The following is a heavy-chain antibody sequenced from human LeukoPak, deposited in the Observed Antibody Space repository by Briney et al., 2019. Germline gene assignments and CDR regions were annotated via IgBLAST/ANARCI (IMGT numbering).Heavy chain of an antibody. Sequence: SETLSFTCTVSGGSISNYVWSWIRQPPGKGLEWIGYINDSGSTNYNPSLKSRVTISVDTSKSQFSLKLSSVTAADTAVYYCARGRSYYDSSGPIYYFDYWGQGTLVTVSS. CDR2: INDSGST. D-gene: IGHD3-22*01. CDR1: GGSISNYV. CDR3: ARGRSYYDSSGPIYYFDY. V-gene: IGHV4-59*01. J-gene: IGHJ4*02.